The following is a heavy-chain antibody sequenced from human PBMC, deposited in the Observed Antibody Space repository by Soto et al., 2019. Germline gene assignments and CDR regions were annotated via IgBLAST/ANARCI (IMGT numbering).Heavy chain of an antibody. V-gene: IGHV4-31*03. J-gene: IGHJ4*02. Sequence: QVQLQESGPGLVKPSQTLSLTCTVSGGSISSGGYYWSWIRQHPGKGLEWIGYIYYSGSTYYNPSLKSRVTISVDTFKNQFSLKLSSVTAADTAVYYCARDTSPEGYCSSTSCNYFDYWGQGTLVTVSS. D-gene: IGHD2-2*01. CDR3: ARDTSPEGYCSSTSCNYFDY. CDR2: IYYSGST. CDR1: GGSISSGGYY.